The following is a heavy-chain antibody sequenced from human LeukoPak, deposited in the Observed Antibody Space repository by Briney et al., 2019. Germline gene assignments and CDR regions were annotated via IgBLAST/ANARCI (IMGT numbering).Heavy chain of an antibody. CDR1: GFTFSSYA. J-gene: IGHJ4*02. Sequence: PGGSLRLSCAASGFTFSSYAMSWVRQAPGKGLEWVSAISGSGGSTYYADSVKGRFTISRDNSKNTLYLQMNSLRAEDTAVYYCANQYSSSWYGNYYFDYWGQGTLVTVSS. CDR3: ANQYSSSWYGNYYFDY. CDR2: ISGSGGST. V-gene: IGHV3-23*01. D-gene: IGHD6-13*01.